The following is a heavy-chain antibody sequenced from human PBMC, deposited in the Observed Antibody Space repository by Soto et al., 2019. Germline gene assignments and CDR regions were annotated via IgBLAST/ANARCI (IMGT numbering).Heavy chain of an antibody. CDR1: VFTFSDYY. CDR3: SRAGILTTPYYTDY. D-gene: IGHD2-21*01. Sequence: GGSLRLSCVASVFTFSDYYMDWVRQAPGKGLEWVGRVRNKVNSYTTEYAASVKGRFTVSRDDSRNSVYLQMNSLKTGDTAMYYCSRAGILTTPYYTDYWGLGTLVTVSS. CDR2: VRNKVNSYTT. J-gene: IGHJ4*02. V-gene: IGHV3-72*01.